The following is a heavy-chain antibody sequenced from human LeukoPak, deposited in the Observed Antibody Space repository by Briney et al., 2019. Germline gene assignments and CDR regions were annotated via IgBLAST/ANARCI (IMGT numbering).Heavy chain of an antibody. V-gene: IGHV4-39*01. Sequence: PSETLSLTCSVSGGSISSNNYYWAWLRQPPGRGLEWVGSVFYIANTYYNVSFKSRLTISVDTSKNLFSLNLRSVTAADTAIYYCARRGSFYPFDFWGQGILVTVSS. D-gene: IGHD3-10*01. CDR1: GGSISSNNYY. CDR3: ARRGSFYPFDF. J-gene: IGHJ4*02. CDR2: VFYIANT.